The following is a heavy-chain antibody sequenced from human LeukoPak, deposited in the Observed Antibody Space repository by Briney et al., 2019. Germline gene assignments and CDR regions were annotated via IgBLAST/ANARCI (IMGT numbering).Heavy chain of an antibody. V-gene: IGHV4-4*02. CDR3: ARGNLYYYGSGSFYYFDY. CDR1: GGSISSSNW. CDR2: INHSGST. J-gene: IGHJ4*02. Sequence: PSETLSLTCAVSGGSISSSNWWSWVRQPPGKGLEWIGEINHSGSTNYNPSLKSRVTISVDKSKNQFSLKLSSVTVADTAVYYCARGNLYYYGSGSFYYFDYWGQGTLVTVSS. D-gene: IGHD3-10*01.